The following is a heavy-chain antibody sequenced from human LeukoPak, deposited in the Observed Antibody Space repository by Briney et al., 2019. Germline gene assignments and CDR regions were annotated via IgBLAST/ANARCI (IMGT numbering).Heavy chain of an antibody. J-gene: IGHJ5*02. V-gene: IGHV4-31*03. Sequence: NPSQTLSLTCTVSGGSISSGGYYWSWIRQHPGKGLEWIGYIYYSGSTYYNPSLKSRVTISVDTSKNQFSLKLSSVTAADTAVYYCAREKKGNYKTNWFDPWGQGTLVTVSS. CDR1: GGSISSGGYY. CDR3: AREKKGNYKTNWFDP. CDR2: IYYSGST. D-gene: IGHD1-7*01.